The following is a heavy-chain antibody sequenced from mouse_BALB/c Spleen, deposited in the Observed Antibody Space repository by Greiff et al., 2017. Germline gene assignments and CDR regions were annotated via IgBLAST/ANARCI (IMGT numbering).Heavy chain of an antibody. CDR1: GYTFTEYT. J-gene: IGHJ4*01. Sequence: EVQLVESGPELVKPGASVKISCKTSGYTFTEYTMHWVKQSHGKSLEWIGGINPNNGGTSYNQKFKGKATLTVDKSSSTAYMELRSLTSEDSAVYYCARTVTTVVATGDYYAMDYWGQGTSVTVSS. CDR2: INPNNGGT. D-gene: IGHD1-1*01. CDR3: ARTVTTVVATGDYYAMDY. V-gene: IGHV1-18*01.